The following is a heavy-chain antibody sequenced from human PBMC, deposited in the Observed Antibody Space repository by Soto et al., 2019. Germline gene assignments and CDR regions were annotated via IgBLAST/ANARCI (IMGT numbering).Heavy chain of an antibody. CDR3: ARGGYYYDSSAYYRPFDY. Sequence: QVQLVQSGAEVKKPGASVKVSCKASGYTFTSYDINWVRQATGQGLEWMGWMNPNSGNTGYAQKFQGRVTMTRSTSISTAYMELSSLRFEDTAVYYCARGGYYYDSSAYYRPFDYWGQGTLVTVSS. V-gene: IGHV1-8*01. CDR2: MNPNSGNT. D-gene: IGHD3-22*01. J-gene: IGHJ4*02. CDR1: GYTFTSYD.